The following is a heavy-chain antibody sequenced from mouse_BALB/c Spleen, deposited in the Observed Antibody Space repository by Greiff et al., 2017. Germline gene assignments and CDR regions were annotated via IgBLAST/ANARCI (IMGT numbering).Heavy chain of an antibody. J-gene: IGHJ4*01. CDR2: ISSGGGST. D-gene: IGHD2-10*01. CDR1: GFAFSSYD. Sequence: DVQLVESGGGLVKPGGSLKLSCAASGFAFSSYDMSWVRQTPEKRLEWVAYISSGGGSTYYPDTVKGRFTISRDNAKNTLYLQMSSLKSEDTAMYYCARLAYYGNYYAMDYWGQGTSVTVSS. V-gene: IGHV5-12-1*01. CDR3: ARLAYYGNYYAMDY.